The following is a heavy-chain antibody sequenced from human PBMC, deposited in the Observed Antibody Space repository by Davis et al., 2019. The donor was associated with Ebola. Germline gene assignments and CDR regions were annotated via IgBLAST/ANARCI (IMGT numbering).Heavy chain of an antibody. J-gene: IGHJ2*01. CDR1: GYSFTSYW. CDR3: ARLGIADLYWYFDL. V-gene: IGHV5-51*01. D-gene: IGHD6-13*01. Sequence: GESLKIPCKGSGYSFTSYWIGRVRQMPGKGLEWMGIIYPGESDTRYSPSFQGQVTISADKSISTAYLQWSSLKASDTAMYYCARLGIADLYWYFDLWGRGTLVTVSS. CDR2: IYPGESDT.